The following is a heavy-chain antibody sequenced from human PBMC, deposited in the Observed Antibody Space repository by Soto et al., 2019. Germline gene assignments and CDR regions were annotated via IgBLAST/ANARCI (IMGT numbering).Heavy chain of an antibody. CDR3: ARAPRMGNYYYYGMDV. CDR2: ISHSGIT. CDR1: GGSITSANW. Sequence: SETLSLTCAVSGGSITSANWWTWVRQPPGGGLEWIGEISHSGITNYKASLKSRVTMSVDKTKNDVSLKLTSVTAADTAVYYCARAPRMGNYYYYGMDVWGQGTTVTVSS. D-gene: IGHD7-27*01. V-gene: IGHV4-4*02. J-gene: IGHJ6*02.